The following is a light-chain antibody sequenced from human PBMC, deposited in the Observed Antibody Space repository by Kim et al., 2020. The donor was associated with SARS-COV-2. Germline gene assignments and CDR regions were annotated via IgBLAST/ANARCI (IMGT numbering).Light chain of an antibody. CDR3: QQYYSTPYT. CDR2: WAS. Sequence: DIVMTQSPDSLAVSLGERATINCKSTQRVLYSSNNKNYLAWYQQKPGQPPKLLIYWASTRESGVPDRFSGSGSGTDFTLTISRLQAEDVAIYYCQQYYSTPYTFGQGTKLEI. V-gene: IGKV4-1*01. J-gene: IGKJ2*01. CDR1: QRVLYSSNNKNY.